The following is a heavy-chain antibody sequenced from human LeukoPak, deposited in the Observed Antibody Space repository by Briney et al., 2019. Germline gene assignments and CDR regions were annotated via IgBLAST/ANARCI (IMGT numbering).Heavy chain of an antibody. Sequence: ASVKVSCKASGYTFTGYYMHWVRQAPGQGLEWMGWINPNSGGTNYAQKFQGRVTMTRDTSIRTAYMELSRLRSDDTAVYYCARGRGEFRGVMTFDYWGQGTLVTVSS. CDR1: GYTFTGYY. J-gene: IGHJ4*02. CDR2: INPNSGGT. CDR3: ARGRGEFRGVMTFDY. V-gene: IGHV1-2*02. D-gene: IGHD3-10*01.